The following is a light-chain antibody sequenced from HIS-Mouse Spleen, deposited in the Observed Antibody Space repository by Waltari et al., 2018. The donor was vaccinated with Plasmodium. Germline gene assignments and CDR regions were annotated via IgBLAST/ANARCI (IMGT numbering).Light chain of an antibody. CDR1: WMALGCCNL. V-gene: IGLV2-23*03. CDR3: CSYAGSSTFVV. Sequence: QSALTQPATASASPGQTILISWPRTWMALGCCNLVPWYQHHPGKAPKLMIYEGSKRPSGVSNRFSGSKSGNTASLTISGLQAEDEADYYCCSYAGSSTFVVFGGGTKLTVL. CDR2: EGS. J-gene: IGLJ2*01.